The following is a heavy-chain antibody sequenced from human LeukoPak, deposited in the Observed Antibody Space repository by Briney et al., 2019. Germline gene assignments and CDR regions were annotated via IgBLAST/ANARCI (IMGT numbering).Heavy chain of an antibody. CDR1: GGSISSYY. Sequence: SETLSLTCTVSGGSISSYYWSWIRQPPGKGLEWIGYIYYSGSTNYNPSLKSRVTISVDTSKNQFSLKLSSVTAADTAVYYCATGAYSSGWAAFDPWGQGTLVTVSS. V-gene: IGHV4-59*08. CDR2: IYYSGST. CDR3: ATGAYSSGWAAFDP. J-gene: IGHJ5*02. D-gene: IGHD6-19*01.